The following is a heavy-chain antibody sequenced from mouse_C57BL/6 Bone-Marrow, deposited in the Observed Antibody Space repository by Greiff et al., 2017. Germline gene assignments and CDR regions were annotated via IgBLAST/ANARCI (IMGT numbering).Heavy chain of an antibody. V-gene: IGHV5-9*01. CDR3: ARRGVYWYSFDY. D-gene: IGHD1-1*01. J-gene: IGHJ2*01. CDR2: ISGGGGNT. Sequence: EVKVEESGGGLVKPGGSLKLSCAASGFTFSSYTMSWVRQTPEKRLEWVATISGGGGNTYYPDSVKGRFTISRANAKHTLYLQMSSLRSEDTALYYCARRGVYWYSFDYWGQGTTLTVSS. CDR1: GFTFSSYT.